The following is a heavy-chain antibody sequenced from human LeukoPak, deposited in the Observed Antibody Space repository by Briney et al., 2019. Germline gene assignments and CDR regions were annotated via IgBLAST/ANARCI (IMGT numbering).Heavy chain of an antibody. CDR1: GFTFRSYP. V-gene: IGHV3-23*01. J-gene: IGHJ4*02. CDR2: ISGSGGST. D-gene: IGHD2/OR15-2a*01. Sequence: GGSLRLSCAASGFTFRSYPMNWVRQAPGKGLEWVSAISGSGGSTYYADSVKGRFTISRDNSKNTLYLQMNRLRAEDTAVYYCAKERTQTTSFDYWGQGTLVTVSS. CDR3: AKERTQTTSFDY.